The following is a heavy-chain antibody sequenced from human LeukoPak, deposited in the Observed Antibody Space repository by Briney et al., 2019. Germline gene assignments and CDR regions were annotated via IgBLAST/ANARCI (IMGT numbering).Heavy chain of an antibody. CDR1: GYSFTSYW. CDR3: ARVPYSSSSGGIDY. J-gene: IGHJ4*02. Sequence: GESLKISCRGSGYSFTSYWIGWVRQMPGKGLEWMGIIYPSDSDTRYTPSFQGQDTISADKSISTAYLQWSSLKASDTAMYYCARVPYSSSSGGIDYWGQGTLVTVSS. CDR2: IYPSDSDT. D-gene: IGHD6-6*01. V-gene: IGHV5-51*01.